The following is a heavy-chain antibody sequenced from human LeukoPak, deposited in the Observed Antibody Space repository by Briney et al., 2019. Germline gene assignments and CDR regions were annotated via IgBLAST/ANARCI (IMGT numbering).Heavy chain of an antibody. V-gene: IGHV1-18*01. Sequence: GASVKVSCKASGYTFTSYGISWVRQAPGQGLEWMGWISAYNGNTNYAQKPQGRVTMTTDTSTSTAYMELRSLRSDGTAVYYCARGDVVRGVIINDNWFDPWGQGTLVTVSS. CDR2: ISAYNGNT. CDR1: GYTFTSYG. J-gene: IGHJ5*02. D-gene: IGHD3-10*01. CDR3: ARGDVVRGVIINDNWFDP.